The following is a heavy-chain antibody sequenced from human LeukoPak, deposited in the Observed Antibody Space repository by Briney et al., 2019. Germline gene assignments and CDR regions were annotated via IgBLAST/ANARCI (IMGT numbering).Heavy chain of an antibody. CDR2: FDPEDGET. CDR1: GLAFSSYS. CDR3: ATVIGSRYGMDV. V-gene: IGHV1-24*01. J-gene: IGHJ6*02. Sequence: GGSLRLSCVASGLAFSSYSMHWVRQAPGKGLEWMGGFDPEDGETIYAQKFQGRVTMTEDTSTDTAYMELSSLRSEDTAVYYCATVIGSRYGMDVWGQGTTVTVSS. D-gene: IGHD3-10*01.